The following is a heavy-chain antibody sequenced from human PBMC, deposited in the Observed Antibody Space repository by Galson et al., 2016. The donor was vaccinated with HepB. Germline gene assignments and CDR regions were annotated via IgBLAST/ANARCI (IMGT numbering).Heavy chain of an antibody. V-gene: IGHV3-9*01. J-gene: IGHJ4*02. D-gene: IGHD7-27*01. CDR1: GFTFNDYV. CDR3: AKGQTNWATFDS. Sequence: FLRLSCAASGFTFNDYVMHWVRQLPGKGLEWVSGVNWNSATLAYADSVRGRFTISRDNAENSLYLQMNSLRAEDTALYYCAKGQTNWATFDSWGQGTLVTVSS. CDR2: VNWNSATL.